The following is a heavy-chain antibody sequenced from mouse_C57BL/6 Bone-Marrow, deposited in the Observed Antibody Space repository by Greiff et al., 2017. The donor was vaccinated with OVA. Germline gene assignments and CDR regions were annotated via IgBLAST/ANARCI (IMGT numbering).Heavy chain of an antibody. CDR2: ISNKANGYTT. CDR3: AGRYYGSSPFAY. D-gene: IGHD1-1*01. Sequence: EVHLVESGGGLVQPGGSLSLSCAASGFTFTDYYMSWVRQPPGKALEWLGFISNKANGYTTEYSASVKGRFPISRDNSSSILYLQMNALRAEDSATYYCAGRYYGSSPFAYWGQGTLVTVSA. CDR1: GFTFTDYY. V-gene: IGHV7-3*01. J-gene: IGHJ3*01.